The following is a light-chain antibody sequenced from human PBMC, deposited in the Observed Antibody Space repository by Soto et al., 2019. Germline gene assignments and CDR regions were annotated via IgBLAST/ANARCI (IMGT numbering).Light chain of an antibody. CDR1: QGVSSD. CDR3: QQYNNWPLT. J-gene: IGKJ1*01. CDR2: GAS. Sequence: EIVMTQSPATLSVSPGDRATLSCRASQGVSSDLAWYQQKPGQAPRLLIYGASTRETGIPARFSGSGSGTDFTLTISSLQSEDFAVYYCQQYNNWPLTFGQGTKVEIK. V-gene: IGKV3-15*01.